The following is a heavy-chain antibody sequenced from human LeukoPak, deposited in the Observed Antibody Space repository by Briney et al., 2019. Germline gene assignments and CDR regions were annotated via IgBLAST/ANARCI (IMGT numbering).Heavy chain of an antibody. CDR3: ASGRALDYSNLSYDFDY. CDR2: INHSGST. D-gene: IGHD4-11*01. CDR1: GGSFSGYY. J-gene: IGHJ4*02. V-gene: IGHV4-34*01. Sequence: SETLSLTCAVYGGSFSGYYWSWIRQPPGKGLEWIGEINHSGSTNYNPSLKSRVTISVDTSKNQFSLKLSSVTAADTAVYYCASGRALDYSNLSYDFDYWGQGTLVTVSS.